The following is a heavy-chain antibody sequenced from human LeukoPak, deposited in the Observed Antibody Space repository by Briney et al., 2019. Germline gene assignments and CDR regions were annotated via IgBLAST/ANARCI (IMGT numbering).Heavy chain of an antibody. Sequence: AVTVSYKHSGGTFNSYSISWVRQAPRQGLEWMGGIILIFGTANYAQKLQGRVTITADESTSTAYMELSSLRSEDTAVYDCAREAPGTRCSSTSCRPFTGDFDLWGRGTLVTVSS. D-gene: IGHD2-2*01. V-gene: IGHV1-69*01. J-gene: IGHJ2*01. CDR3: AREAPGTRCSSTSCRPFTGDFDL. CDR2: IILIFGTA. CDR1: GGTFNSYS.